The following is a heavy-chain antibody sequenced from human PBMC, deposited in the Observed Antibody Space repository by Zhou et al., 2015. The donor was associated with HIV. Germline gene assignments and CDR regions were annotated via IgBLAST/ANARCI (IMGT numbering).Heavy chain of an antibody. CDR2: IIPILGIA. Sequence: QVQLVQSGAEVKKPGSSVKVSCKASGGTFSSYTISWVRQAPGQGLEWMGRIIPILGIANYAQKFQGRVTITADKSTSTAYMELSSLRSEDTAVYYCARKPFRYYYDSSGYLDVWGQGTTVTVSS. CDR1: GGTFSSYT. J-gene: IGHJ6*02. V-gene: IGHV1-69*02. CDR3: ARKPFRYYYDSSGYLDV. D-gene: IGHD3-22*01.